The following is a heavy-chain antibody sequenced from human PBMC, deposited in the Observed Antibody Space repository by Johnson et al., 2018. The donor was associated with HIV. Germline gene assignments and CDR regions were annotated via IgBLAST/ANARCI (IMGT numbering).Heavy chain of an antibody. CDR3: AKDRTGFDAFDI. CDR1: GFTFSSYA. V-gene: IGHV3-30*14. CDR2: IWYDGTNK. J-gene: IGHJ3*02. D-gene: IGHD1-1*01. Sequence: QVQLVESGGGVVQPGRSLRLSCAASGFTFSSYAMHWVRQAPGKGLEWVAVIWYDGTNKYYADFVKGRFSISRDNSKNTLYLQMNSLRAEDTAVYYCAKDRTGFDAFDIWGQGTMVTVSS.